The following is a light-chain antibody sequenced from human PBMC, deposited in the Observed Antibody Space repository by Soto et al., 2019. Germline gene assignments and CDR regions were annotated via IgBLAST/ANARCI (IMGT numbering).Light chain of an antibody. CDR1: QGINNY. V-gene: IGKV1-27*01. Sequence: DIQMTQSPSSLSASVGDRVTITCRARQGINNYLAWYQQRPGKVPKLLIYAASTLQSGVPSRFRGSRSGTDFTLTISSLQPEDVATYYCQTYNNAPRTFGQGTKVEI. J-gene: IGKJ1*01. CDR2: AAS. CDR3: QTYNNAPRT.